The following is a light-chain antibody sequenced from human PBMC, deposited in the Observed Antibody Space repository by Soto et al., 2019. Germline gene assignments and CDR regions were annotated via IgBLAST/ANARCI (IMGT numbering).Light chain of an antibody. Sequence: QSVLTQPPSASGSPGQSVTISCTGTSSDVGGYNYVSWYQQHPGKAPKLMSYEVSKRPSGVPDRFSGSKSGNMASLTVSGLQAEDESDYYCSSYAGSNSVVFGGGTQLTVL. CDR2: EVS. CDR1: SSDVGGYNY. CDR3: SSYAGSNSVV. V-gene: IGLV2-8*01. J-gene: IGLJ2*01.